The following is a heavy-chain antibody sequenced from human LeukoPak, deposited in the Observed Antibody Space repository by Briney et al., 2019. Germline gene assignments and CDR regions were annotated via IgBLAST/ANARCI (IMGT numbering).Heavy chain of an antibody. D-gene: IGHD6-13*01. CDR1: GFTFSSYS. Sequence: PGGSLRLSCAASGFTFSSYSMSWVRQAPGKGLEWVSSISSSSSYIYYADSVKGRFTISRDNAKNSLYLQMNSLRAEDTAVYYCAELAAAGTAPRPWGQGTLVTVSS. J-gene: IGHJ5*02. CDR3: AELAAAGTAPRP. CDR2: ISSSSSYI. V-gene: IGHV3-21*01.